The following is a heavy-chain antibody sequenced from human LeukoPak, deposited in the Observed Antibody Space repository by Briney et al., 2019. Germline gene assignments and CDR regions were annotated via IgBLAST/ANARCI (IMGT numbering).Heavy chain of an antibody. J-gene: IGHJ6*03. D-gene: IGHD1-1*01. CDR1: GFTFSDYY. CDR3: ARAASGTTGPYYYYYYMDV. CDR2: IRSTGSTI. Sequence: GSLRLSCAASGFTFSDYYMSWIRQAPGKGLEWVSYIRSTGSTIYYADSVKGRFTISRDNAKNSLYLQMNSLRAEDTAVYYCARAASGTTGPYYYYYYMDVWGKGTTVSVFS. V-gene: IGHV3-11*04.